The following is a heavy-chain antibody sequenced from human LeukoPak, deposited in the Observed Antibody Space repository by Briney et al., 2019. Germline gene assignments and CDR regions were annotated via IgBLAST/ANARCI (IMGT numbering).Heavy chain of an antibody. CDR1: GFTFSSYW. D-gene: IGHD5-24*01. V-gene: IGHV3-21*01. Sequence: GGSLRLSCAASGFTFSSYWMSWVRQAPGKGLEWVSSISSSSSYIYYADSVKGRFTISRDNAKNSLSLQMNSLRAEDTAVYYCARVLGMAADYWGQGTLVTVSS. CDR3: ARVLGMAADY. CDR2: ISSSSSYI. J-gene: IGHJ4*02.